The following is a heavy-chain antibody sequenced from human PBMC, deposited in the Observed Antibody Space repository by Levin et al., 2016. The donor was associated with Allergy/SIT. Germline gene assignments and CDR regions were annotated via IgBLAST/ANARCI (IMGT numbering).Heavy chain of an antibody. V-gene: IGHV4-39*01. J-gene: IGHJ4*02. Sequence: SETLSLTCTVSGGSVSSRSYYWGWIRQPPGKGLEWIANIFYSGDTYYNPSLKSRVTIFVDTSKNQLSLKLTSVTAADTAVYYCARRPYGGNNLTFDYWGQGTLVTVSS. CDR2: IFYSGDT. D-gene: IGHD4-23*01. CDR1: GGSVSSRSYY. CDR3: ARRPYGGNNLTFDY.